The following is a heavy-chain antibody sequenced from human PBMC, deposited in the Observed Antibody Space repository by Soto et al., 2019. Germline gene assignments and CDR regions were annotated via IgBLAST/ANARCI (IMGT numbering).Heavy chain of an antibody. J-gene: IGHJ4*02. Sequence: ASVKVSCKASGYTFTSYAMHWVRQAPGQRLEWMGWINAGNGNTKYSQKFQGRVTITRDTSASTAYMELSSLRSEDTAVYYCARGPYCGGDCYRRPFDYWGQGTLVTVSS. CDR3: ARGPYCGGDCYRRPFDY. CDR2: INAGNGNT. V-gene: IGHV1-3*01. D-gene: IGHD2-21*02. CDR1: GYTFTSYA.